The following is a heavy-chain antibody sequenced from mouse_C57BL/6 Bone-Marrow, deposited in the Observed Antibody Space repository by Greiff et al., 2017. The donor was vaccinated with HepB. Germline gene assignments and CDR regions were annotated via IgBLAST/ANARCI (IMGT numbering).Heavy chain of an antibody. Sequence: VQLQQSGAELAKPGASVKLSCKASGYTFTSYWMHWVKQRPGQGLEWIGYINPSSGYTKYNQKFKDKVTMTADKSSSTANKQLSSLTYEESAVNYCAREGLPRWGQGTTLAVSS. D-gene: IGHD2-4*01. J-gene: IGHJ2*01. CDR1: GYTFTSYW. CDR3: AREGLPR. CDR2: INPSSGYT. V-gene: IGHV1-7*01.